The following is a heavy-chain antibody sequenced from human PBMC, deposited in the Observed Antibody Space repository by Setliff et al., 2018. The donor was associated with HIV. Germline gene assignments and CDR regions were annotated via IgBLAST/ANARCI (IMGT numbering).Heavy chain of an antibody. J-gene: IGHJ2*01. Sequence: TLSLTCTVSGGSISSGSYYWNWMRQPAGKRLEWIGRVYTSGSTNYNSSLKSRVTISVDTSKSQFSLKLSSVTAADTAVYYCATGPTMVTSKGFWFFDLWGRGTLVTVSS. CDR3: ATGPTMVTSKGFWFFDL. CDR2: VYTSGST. D-gene: IGHD4-17*01. V-gene: IGHV4-61*02. CDR1: GGSISSGSYY.